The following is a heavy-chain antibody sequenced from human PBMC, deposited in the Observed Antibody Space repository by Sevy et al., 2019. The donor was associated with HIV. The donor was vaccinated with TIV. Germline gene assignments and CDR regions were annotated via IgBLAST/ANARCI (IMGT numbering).Heavy chain of an antibody. CDR3: ARGRSAYVDYELVDY. V-gene: IGHV4-59*01. D-gene: IGHD4-17*01. CDR1: GGSISSYY. Sequence: SETLSLTCTVSGGSISSYYWSWIRQPPGKGLEWIGYIYYSGSTNYNPSLKSRVTISVDTSKNQFSLKLSSVTAADTAVYYCARGRSAYVDYELVDYWGQGTLVTVSS. J-gene: IGHJ4*02. CDR2: IYYSGST.